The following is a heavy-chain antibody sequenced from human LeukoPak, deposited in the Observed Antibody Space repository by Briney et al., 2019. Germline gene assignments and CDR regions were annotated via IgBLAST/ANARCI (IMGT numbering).Heavy chain of an antibody. D-gene: IGHD3-10*01. J-gene: IGHJ6*02. V-gene: IGHV4-34*01. CDR1: GGSFSGYY. CDR3: ARETYYYGSGKAYYGMDV. Sequence: SETLSLTCAVYGGSFSGYYWSWIRQPPGKGLEWIGEINHSGCTNYHPSLKSRVTISVDTSKSQLSLKLSSVTAADTAVYYCARETYYYGSGKAYYGMDVWGQGTTVTVSS. CDR2: INHSGCT.